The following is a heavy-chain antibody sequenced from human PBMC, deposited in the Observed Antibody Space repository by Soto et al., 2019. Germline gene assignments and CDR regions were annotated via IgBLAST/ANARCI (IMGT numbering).Heavy chain of an antibody. D-gene: IGHD3-22*01. CDR3: ARGAMIVDLFDFDY. CDR1: GFTFSDYY. CDR2: ISSSSSYT. V-gene: IGHV3-11*06. J-gene: IGHJ4*02. Sequence: PGESLKISCAASGFTFSDYYMSWIRQAPGKGLEWVSYISSSSSYTNYADSVKGRFTISRDNAKNSLYLQMNSLRAEDTAVYYCARGAMIVDLFDFDYWGQGTLVTVSS.